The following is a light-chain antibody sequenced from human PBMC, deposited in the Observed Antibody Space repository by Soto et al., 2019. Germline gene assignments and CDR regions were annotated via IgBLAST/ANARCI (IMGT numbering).Light chain of an antibody. CDR1: TGAVTSGHH. V-gene: IGLV7-46*01. CDR3: LLTYSGPWV. Sequence: QAVVTQEPSLTVSPGGTVTLTGGSSTGAVTSGHHPYWLQQKPGQAPRTLIYHTTNTLSWTPARFSGSLLGGKAALTLSGAQPEDEALYYCLLTYSGPWVFGGGPKLTVL. CDR2: HTT. J-gene: IGLJ3*02.